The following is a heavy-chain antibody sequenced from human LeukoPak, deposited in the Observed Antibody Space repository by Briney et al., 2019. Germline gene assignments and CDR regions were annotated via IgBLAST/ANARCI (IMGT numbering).Heavy chain of an antibody. J-gene: IGHJ4*02. V-gene: IGHV4-59*08. CDR3: ARSYGGAPPLDY. Sequence: SETLSLTCTVSGGSISSYYWSWIRQPPGKGLEWIGYIYYSGSTNYNPSLKSRVTISVDTSKNQFSLKLSSVTAADAAVYYCARSYGGAPPLDYWGQGTLVTVSS. CDR2: IYYSGST. CDR1: GGSISSYY. D-gene: IGHD2-21*01.